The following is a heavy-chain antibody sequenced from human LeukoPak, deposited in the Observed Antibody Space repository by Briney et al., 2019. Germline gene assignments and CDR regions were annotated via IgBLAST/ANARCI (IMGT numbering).Heavy chain of an antibody. Sequence: PSETLSLTCTVSGGSISSYYWSWIRQPPGKGLEWIGYIYYSGSTNYNPSLKSQVTISVDTSKNQFSLKLSSVTAADTAVYYCARDLTGITISYGMDVWGQGTTVTVSS. J-gene: IGHJ6*02. D-gene: IGHD3-9*01. CDR3: ARDLTGITISYGMDV. V-gene: IGHV4-59*01. CDR1: GGSISSYY. CDR2: IYYSGST.